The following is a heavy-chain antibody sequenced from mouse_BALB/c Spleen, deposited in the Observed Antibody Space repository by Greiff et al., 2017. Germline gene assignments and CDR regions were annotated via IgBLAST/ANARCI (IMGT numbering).Heavy chain of an antibody. Sequence: VHVKQSGAELVRSGASVKLSCTASGFNIKDYYMHWVKQRPEQGLEWIGRIDPANGNTKYDPKFQGKATITADTSSNTAYLQLSSLTSEDTAVYYCARGYYRYYYAMDYWGQGTSVTVSS. D-gene: IGHD3-1*01. CDR2: IDPANGNT. V-gene: IGHV14-3*02. J-gene: IGHJ4*01. CDR3: ARGYYRYYYAMDY. CDR1: GFNIKDYY.